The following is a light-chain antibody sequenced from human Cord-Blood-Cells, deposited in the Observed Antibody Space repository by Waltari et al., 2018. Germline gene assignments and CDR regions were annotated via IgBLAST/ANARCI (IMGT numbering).Light chain of an antibody. Sequence: QSALTQPASVSGSPGQSITISCTGTSSDVGSYNLVSWYQQHPVKAPNHMIYEGSKRPSGVSNRIYGSKSGNTAYLTISGLQAEDEADYYCCSYAGSSTLVFGGGTKLTVL. CDR3: CSYAGSSTLV. J-gene: IGLJ2*01. CDR2: EGS. CDR1: SSDVGSYNL. V-gene: IGLV2-23*01.